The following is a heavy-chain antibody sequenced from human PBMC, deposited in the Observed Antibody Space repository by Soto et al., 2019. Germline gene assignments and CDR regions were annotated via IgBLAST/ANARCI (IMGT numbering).Heavy chain of an antibody. V-gene: IGHV4-59*01. D-gene: IGHD2-2*01. J-gene: IGHJ4*02. CDR2: IYYSGST. CDR1: GCSISSYY. CDR3: ARGHVVSAYDY. Sequence: SETLSLSCTVSGCSISSYYWSWIRQPPGKGLEWIGYIYYSGSTNYNPSLKSRVTISVDTSKNQFSLKLSSVTAADTAVYYCARGHVVSAYDYWGQGTLVTVSS.